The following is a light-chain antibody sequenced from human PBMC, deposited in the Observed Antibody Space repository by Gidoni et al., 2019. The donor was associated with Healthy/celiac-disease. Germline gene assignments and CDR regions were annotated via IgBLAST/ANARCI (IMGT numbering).Light chain of an antibody. CDR3: QQRYSTPLT. CDR2: AES. V-gene: IGKV1-39*01. CDR1: KRISSY. J-gene: IGKJ1*01. Sequence: PSSLLASVGDKGTTTCRASKRISSYLNGYQQKPGKAPKRLIYAESSLQSGVPSRFSGSGSGAEFTLTISSLQPEDFATYYCQQRYSTPLTFGQGTKVEIK.